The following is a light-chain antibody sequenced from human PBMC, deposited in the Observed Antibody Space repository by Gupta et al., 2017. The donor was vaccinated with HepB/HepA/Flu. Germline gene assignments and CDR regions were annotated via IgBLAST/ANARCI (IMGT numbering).Light chain of an antibody. CDR2: GVS. CDR3: QQYDNAPYT. CDR1: QDIRQF. V-gene: IGKV1-33*01. Sequence: DIHLTQSPSVLSASVGDKVTITCQASQDIRQFLNWFQQKPGKAPELLISGVSNVQAGVPSRFSGAGDGTDFVLTINSLQPEDSATYFCQQYDNAPYTFGQGSKLQI. J-gene: IGKJ2*01.